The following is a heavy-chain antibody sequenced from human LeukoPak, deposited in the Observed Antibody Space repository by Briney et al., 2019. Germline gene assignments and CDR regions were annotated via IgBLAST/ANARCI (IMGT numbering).Heavy chain of an antibody. CDR3: AKEFKRSTRAFDY. J-gene: IGHJ4*02. Sequence: PGGSLRLSCEASEFTFTTYWMSWVRQAPGKGLEWVSAISGSGGSTYYADSVKGRFTISRDNSKNTLYLQMNSLRAEDTAVYYCAKEFKRSTRAFDYWGQGTLVTVSS. CDR1: EFTFTTYW. CDR2: ISGSGGST. V-gene: IGHV3-23*01.